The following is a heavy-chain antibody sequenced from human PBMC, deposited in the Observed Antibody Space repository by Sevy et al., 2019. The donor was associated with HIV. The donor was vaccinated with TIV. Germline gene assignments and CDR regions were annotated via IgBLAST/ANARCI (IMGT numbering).Heavy chain of an antibody. CDR1: GFTFSSYS. V-gene: IGHV3-21*01. CDR2: ISSSSSYI. J-gene: IGHJ3*02. CDR3: ARPFPILRFLESPSGDAFDI. D-gene: IGHD3-3*01. Sequence: GGCLRLSCAASGFTFSSYSMNWVRQAPGKGLEWVSSISSSSSYIYYADSVKGRFTISRDNAKNSLYLQMNSLRAEDTAVYYCARPFPILRFLESPSGDAFDIWGQGTMVTVSS.